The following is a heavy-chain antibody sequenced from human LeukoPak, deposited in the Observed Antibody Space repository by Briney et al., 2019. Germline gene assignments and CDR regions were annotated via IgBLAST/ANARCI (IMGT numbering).Heavy chain of an antibody. D-gene: IGHD3-10*01. J-gene: IGHJ4*02. V-gene: IGHV1-2*02. CDR2: INPNSGGT. Sequence: GASVKVSCKASGYTFTSYGISWVRQAPGQGLEWMGWINPNSGGTNYAQKFQGRVTMTRDTSISTAYMELSRLRSDDTAVYYCARTFNYYARRSWFDYWGQGTLVTVSS. CDR3: ARTFNYYARRSWFDY. CDR1: GYTFTSYG.